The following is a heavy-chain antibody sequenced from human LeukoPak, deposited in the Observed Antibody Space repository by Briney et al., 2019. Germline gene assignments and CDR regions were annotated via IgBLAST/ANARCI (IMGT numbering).Heavy chain of an antibody. D-gene: IGHD1-26*01. CDR3: ARHRHLVWWELLPLPDAFDI. CDR2: IYYSGST. V-gene: IGHV4-39*01. CDR1: GGSISSSSYY. Sequence: PSETLSLTCTVSGGSISSSSYYWGWIRQPPGKGLEWIGNIYYSGSTYYNPSLKGRVTISVDTSKNQFSLKLSSVTAADTAVYYCARHRHLVWWELLPLPDAFDIWGQGTMVTVSS. J-gene: IGHJ3*02.